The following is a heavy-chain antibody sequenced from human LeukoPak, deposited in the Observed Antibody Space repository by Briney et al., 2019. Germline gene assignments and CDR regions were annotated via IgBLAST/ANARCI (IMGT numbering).Heavy chain of an antibody. V-gene: IGHV3-15*01. J-gene: IGHJ4*02. Sequence: PGGSLRLSWAASGFTFSNAWMSWVRQAPGKGLELGGRIKSKTDGGTTDYAAPVKGRFTISRDDSKNTLYLQMNSPKTEDTAVYYCPTDINAYYYYDSSGPTVPLDYWGQGTLVTVSS. D-gene: IGHD3-22*01. CDR2: IKSKTDGGTT. CDR3: PTDINAYYYYDSSGPTVPLDY. CDR1: GFTFSNAW.